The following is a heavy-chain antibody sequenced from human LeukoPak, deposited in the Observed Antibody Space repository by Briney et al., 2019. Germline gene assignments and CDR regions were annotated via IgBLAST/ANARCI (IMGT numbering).Heavy chain of an antibody. CDR3: ARDNGVTAVAGHFDY. J-gene: IGHJ4*02. CDR2: ITGDGDYT. Sequence: GGSLRLSCAASGFNFHDYAMHWVRQAPGKGLEWVSLITGDGDYTYYGDSVKGRFTISRDNSKNTLHLQMNSLRAEDTAVYYCARDNGVTAVAGHFDYWGQGTLVTVSS. CDR1: GFNFHDYA. V-gene: IGHV3-43*02. D-gene: IGHD6-19*01.